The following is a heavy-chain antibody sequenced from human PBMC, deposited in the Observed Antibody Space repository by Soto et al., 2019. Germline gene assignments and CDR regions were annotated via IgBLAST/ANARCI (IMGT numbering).Heavy chain of an antibody. CDR1: GFTFSDYY. D-gene: IGHD4-17*01. CDR2: ISSSGSTI. J-gene: IGHJ6*03. V-gene: IGHV3-11*01. Sequence: GGSLRLSCAASGFTFSDYYMSWIRQAPGKGLEWVSYISSSGSTIYYADSVKGRFTISRDNAKNSLYLQMNSLRAEDTAVYYCARDPTTVTPQYYMDVWGKGTTVTVSS. CDR3: ARDPTTVTPQYYMDV.